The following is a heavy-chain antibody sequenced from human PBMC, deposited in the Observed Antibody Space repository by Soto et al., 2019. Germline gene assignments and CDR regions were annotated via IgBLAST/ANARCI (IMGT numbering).Heavy chain of an antibody. CDR1: GYTFRNYG. D-gene: IGHD3-3*01. J-gene: IGHJ4*02. V-gene: IGHV1-18*01. CDR3: ARDLVPGSDFWRAYNGGYFDY. Sequence: QVQLVQSGAEVKRPGASVKVSCKASGYTFRNYGITWVRQAPGQGLEWMAWISPYNGNTNYAQDLQGRVTMTTDTSTSKAYMELRSLTSEDTAMYYCARDLVPGSDFWRAYNGGYFDYWGQGTLVTVSS. CDR2: ISPYNGNT.